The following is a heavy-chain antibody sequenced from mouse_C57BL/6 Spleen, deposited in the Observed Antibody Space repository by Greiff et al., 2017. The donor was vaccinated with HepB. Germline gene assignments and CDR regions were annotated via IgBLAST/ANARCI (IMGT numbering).Heavy chain of an antibody. CDR1: GYTFTSYW. D-gene: IGHD4-1*01. CDR3: ARNWDGY. V-gene: IGHV1-50*01. J-gene: IGHJ2*01. Sequence: QVQLQQPGAELVKPGASVKLSCKASGYTFTSYWMQWVKQRPGQGLEWIGEIDPSDSYTNYNQKFKGKATVTVDTSSSTAYMQLSSLTSEDSAVYYCARNWDGYWGQGTTLTVSS. CDR2: IDPSDSYT.